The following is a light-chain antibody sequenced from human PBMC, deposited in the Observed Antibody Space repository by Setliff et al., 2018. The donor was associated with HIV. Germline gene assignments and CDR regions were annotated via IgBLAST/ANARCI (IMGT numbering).Light chain of an antibody. V-gene: IGLV2-23*01. CDR1: SGDVGRYNL. CDR3: CSNTGSNTFV. J-gene: IGLJ1*01. Sequence: QSVLTQPASVSGSPGQSITISCTGTSGDVGRYNLVSWYQQQPGKPPKLMIYQATRRPSGVSNRFSGSKSGNVASLTISGLQAEDEADYHCCSNTGSNTFVFGTGTKVTVL. CDR2: QAT.